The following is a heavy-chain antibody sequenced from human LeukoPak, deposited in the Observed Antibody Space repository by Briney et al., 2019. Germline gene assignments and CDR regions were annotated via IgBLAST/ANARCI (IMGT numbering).Heavy chain of an antibody. CDR1: GFTFSSYS. CDR3: AKQGRMVRGVNPLDY. D-gene: IGHD3-10*01. J-gene: IGHJ4*02. V-gene: IGHV3-21*04. CDR2: ISSSSSYI. Sequence: GGSLRLSCAASGFTFSSYSMNWVRQAPGKGLEWVSSISSSSSYIYYADSVKGRFTISRDNAKNSLYLQMNSLRAEDTALYYCAKQGRMVRGVNPLDYWGQGTLVTVSS.